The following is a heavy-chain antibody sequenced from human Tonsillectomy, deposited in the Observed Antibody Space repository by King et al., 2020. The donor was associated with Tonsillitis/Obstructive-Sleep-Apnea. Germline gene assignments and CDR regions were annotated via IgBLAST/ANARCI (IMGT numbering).Heavy chain of an antibody. D-gene: IGHD1-1*01. CDR2: IWNDGSNQ. J-gene: IGHJ4*02. Sequence: QLVQSGGGVVQPGRSLRLSCAASGFTFSHYGMHWVRQAPGKGREWVAVIWNDGSNQYYADSVKGRFTISRDNSKNTVYLQMNSLRAEDTAVYFCARQLYPYDCDYWGQGTLVTVSS. CDR1: GFTFSHYG. V-gene: IGHV3-33*01. CDR3: ARQLYPYDCDY.